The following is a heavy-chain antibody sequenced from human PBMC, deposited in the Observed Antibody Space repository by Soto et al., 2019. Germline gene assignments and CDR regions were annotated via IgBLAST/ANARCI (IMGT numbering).Heavy chain of an antibody. Sequence: EVRLLEAGGGLKQPGGSLRLSCAASGFTFKESAMNWVRQAPGKGLEWVASISDTGASTWYAKSVRGRLSISRDSPKNSLYLQMTSRRGEETAVHYCAKGRGSGWAWYFDNWGQGTLVTVSS. CDR1: GFTFKESA. J-gene: IGHJ4*02. D-gene: IGHD6-19*01. CDR2: ISDTGAST. V-gene: IGHV3-23*01. CDR3: AKGRGSGWAWYFDN.